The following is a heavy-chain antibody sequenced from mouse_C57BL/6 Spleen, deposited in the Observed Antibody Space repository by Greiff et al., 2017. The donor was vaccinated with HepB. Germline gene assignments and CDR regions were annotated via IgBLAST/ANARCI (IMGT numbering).Heavy chain of an antibody. CDR2: ISYDGSN. CDR1: GYSITSGYY. D-gene: IGHD2-5*01. CDR3: AGDSNPWFAY. V-gene: IGHV3-6*01. J-gene: IGHJ3*01. Sequence: VQLKESGPGLVKPSQSLSLTCSVTGYSITSGYYWNWIRQFPGNKLEWMGYISYDGSNNYNPSLKNRISITRDTSKNQFFLKLNSVTTEDTATYYCAGDSNPWFAYWGQGTLVTVSA.